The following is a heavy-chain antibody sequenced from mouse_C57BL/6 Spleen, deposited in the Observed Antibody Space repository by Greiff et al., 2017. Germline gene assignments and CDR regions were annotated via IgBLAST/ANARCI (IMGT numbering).Heavy chain of an antibody. CDR1: GFSLTSYG. D-gene: IGHD4-1*01. Sequence: VMLVESGPGLVQPSQSLSITCTVSGFSLTSYGVHWVRQSPGKGLEWLGVIWSGGSTDYNAAFISRLSISKDNSKSQVFFKMNSLQADDTAIYYCARNGGNWDDWYFDVWGTGTTVTVSS. V-gene: IGHV2-2*01. CDR2: IWSGGST. CDR3: ARNGGNWDDWYFDV. J-gene: IGHJ1*03.